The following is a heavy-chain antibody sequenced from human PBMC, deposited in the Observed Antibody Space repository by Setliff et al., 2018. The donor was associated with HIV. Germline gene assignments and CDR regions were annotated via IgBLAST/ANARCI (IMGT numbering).Heavy chain of an antibody. J-gene: IGHJ6*02. CDR3: ARDGDYNYYGMDF. D-gene: IGHD4-17*01. CDR1: GDSVNNDYYY. Sequence: PSETLSLTCTVSGDSVNNDYYYWTWIRQPPGKGLEWIGYIYYSGSTNYNPSLKSRVTISVDTPKNQFSLKLSSVTAADTAVYYCARDGDYNYYGMDFWGQGTTVTVS. V-gene: IGHV4-61*01. CDR2: IYYSGST.